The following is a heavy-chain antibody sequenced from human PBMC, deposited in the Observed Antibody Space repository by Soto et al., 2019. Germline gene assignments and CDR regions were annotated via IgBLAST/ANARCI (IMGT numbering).Heavy chain of an antibody. CDR3: AISQDRGGRTTFIY. CDR2: ISGSGSDT. D-gene: IGHD3-16*01. CDR1: GFPFGDYY. J-gene: IGHJ4*02. Sequence: GGSLRLSCAASGFPFGDYYMSWIRQAPGKGLEWVSYISGSGSDTKNADSVKGRFTISRDNAENSLYLQMNSLRAEDTALYYCAISQDRGGRTTFIYWGQGTQVTVSS. V-gene: IGHV3-11*03.